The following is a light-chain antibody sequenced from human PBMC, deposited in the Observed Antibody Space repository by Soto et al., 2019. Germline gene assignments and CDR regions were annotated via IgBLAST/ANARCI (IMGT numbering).Light chain of an antibody. Sequence: QSALTQPPSASGSPGQSVTISCTGTSSDVGGYNYVSWYQQHPGKAPKLMIYEVSKRPSGVPDRFSGSKSGNTASLTVSGLQAEDEADYYCSSKAGSNNLGVFGTGTKVTVL. CDR1: SSDVGGYNY. CDR2: EVS. V-gene: IGLV2-8*01. J-gene: IGLJ1*01. CDR3: SSKAGSNNLGV.